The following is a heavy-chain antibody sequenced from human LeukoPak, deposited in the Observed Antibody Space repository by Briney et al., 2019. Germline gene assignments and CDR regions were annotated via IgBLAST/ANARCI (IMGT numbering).Heavy chain of an antibody. CDR3: ARDAWGDYGGNSGYFFDY. J-gene: IGHJ4*02. CDR1: GYTFTSYG. Sequence: ASVKVSCKASGYTFTSYGIGWVRQAPGQGLEWMGWINPNSGGTNYAQKFQGRVTMTRDTSISTAYMELSRLRSDDTAVYYCARDAWGDYGGNSGYFFDYWGQGTLVTVSS. CDR2: INPNSGGT. D-gene: IGHD4-23*01. V-gene: IGHV1-2*02.